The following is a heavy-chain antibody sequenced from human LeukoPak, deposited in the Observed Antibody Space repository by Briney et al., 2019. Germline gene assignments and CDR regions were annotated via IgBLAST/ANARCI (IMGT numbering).Heavy chain of an antibody. Sequence: GASVKVSCKASGYTFTGYYMHWVRQAPGQGLEWMGWVNPNSGGTNYAQKFQARVTMTRDTSISTAYMELSRLTSDATAVYYCAKEVHYYDSSDYFPLGYCGQGTLITVSS. CDR2: VNPNSGGT. CDR3: AKEVHYYDSSDYFPLGY. D-gene: IGHD3-22*01. CDR1: GYTFTGYY. V-gene: IGHV1-2*02. J-gene: IGHJ4*02.